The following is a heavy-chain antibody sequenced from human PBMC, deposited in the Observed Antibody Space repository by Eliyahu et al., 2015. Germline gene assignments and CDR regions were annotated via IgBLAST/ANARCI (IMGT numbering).Heavy chain of an antibody. D-gene: IGHD3-16*02. CDR2: INHSGST. CDR3: ARGRNIWGSYRLDY. Sequence: QVQLQQWGAGLLKPSETLSLTCAVYGGSFSGYYWSWIRQPPGKGLEWIGEINHSGSTNYNPSLKSRVTISVDTSKNQFSLKLSSVTAADTAVYYCARGRNIWGSYRLDYWGQGTLVTVSS. V-gene: IGHV4-34*01. CDR1: GGSFSGYY. J-gene: IGHJ4*02.